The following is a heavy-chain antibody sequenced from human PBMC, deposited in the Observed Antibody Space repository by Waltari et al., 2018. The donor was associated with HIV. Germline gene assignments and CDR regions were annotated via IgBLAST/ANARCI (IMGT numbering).Heavy chain of an antibody. CDR1: GFTFSDAW. J-gene: IGHJ4*01. D-gene: IGHD3-16*01. Sequence: EVQLVESGGGLVKPGGSLRLSCAASGFTFSDAWRSWVRPAPGQGLEWVGRIKRKVDGETKDYAAPVKGRFTISRDDSKNTLYLQMNSLKTEDTATYYCTTDLVYWGQGTLVTVSS. V-gene: IGHV3-15*01. CDR2: IKRKVDGETK. CDR3: TTDLVY.